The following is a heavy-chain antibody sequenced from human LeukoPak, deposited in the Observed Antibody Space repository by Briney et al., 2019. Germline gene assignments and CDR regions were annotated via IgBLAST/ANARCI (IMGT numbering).Heavy chain of an antibody. D-gene: IGHD6-13*01. V-gene: IGHV3-23*01. Sequence: GGSLRLSCAASGFTFSSYAMSWVRQAPGKGLEWVSAISGSGGSTYYADSVKGRFTISRDNSKNTLYLQMNSLRAEDTAVYYCAKAGEIIAAAGNWFDHWGQGTLVTVSS. CDR1: GFTFSSYA. CDR3: AKAGEIIAAAGNWFDH. J-gene: IGHJ5*02. CDR2: ISGSGGST.